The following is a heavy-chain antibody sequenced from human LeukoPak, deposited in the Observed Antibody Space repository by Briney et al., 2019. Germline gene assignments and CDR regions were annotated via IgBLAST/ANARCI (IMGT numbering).Heavy chain of an antibody. CDR2: IIPIFGTA. V-gene: IGHV1-69*05. J-gene: IGHJ4*02. CDR1: GGTSSSYA. Sequence: SVKVSCKASGGTSSSYAISWVRQAPGQGLEWMGRIIPIFGTANYAQKFQGRVTITTDESTSTAYMELSSLRSEDTAVYYCARERLERRPYYFDYWGQGTLVTVSS. D-gene: IGHD1-1*01. CDR3: ARERLERRPYYFDY.